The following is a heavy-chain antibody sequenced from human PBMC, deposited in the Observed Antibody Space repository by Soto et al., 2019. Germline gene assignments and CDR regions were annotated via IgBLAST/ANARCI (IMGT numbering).Heavy chain of an antibody. J-gene: IGHJ4*02. CDR3: AGGDGGGFDY. V-gene: IGHV3-72*01. Sequence: EVQLVETGGALVQPGGSLRLSCAASGITFSDHYLDWVRQAPGEGLEWVGRTRNQGSSYSTEYAASVKGRFTISRDDSKNSLYLQMNSLNTEDTAVYYCAGGDGGGFDYWGQGTLVTVSS. CDR1: GITFSDHY. CDR2: TRNQGSSYST. D-gene: IGHD4-17*01.